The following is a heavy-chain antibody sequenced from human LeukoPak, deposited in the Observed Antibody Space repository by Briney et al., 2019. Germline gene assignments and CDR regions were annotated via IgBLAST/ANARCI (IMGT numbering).Heavy chain of an antibody. D-gene: IGHD3-9*01. CDR1: GFTFSSYA. CDR2: ISWNSGSI. J-gene: IGHJ4*02. CDR3: ARDRDYDILTGYYGDY. V-gene: IGHV3-9*01. Sequence: GGSLRLSCAASGFTFSSYAMHWVRQAAGKGLEWVSGISWNSGSIGYADSVKGRFTISRDNAKNSLYLQMNSLRAEDTAVYYCARDRDYDILTGYYGDYWGQGTLVTVSS.